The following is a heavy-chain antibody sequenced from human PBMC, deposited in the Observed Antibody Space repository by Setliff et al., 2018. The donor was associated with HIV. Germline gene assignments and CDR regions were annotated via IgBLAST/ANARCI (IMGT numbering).Heavy chain of an antibody. CDR1: GFTFDDYA. D-gene: IGHD3-22*01. CDR2: ISWNSGSI. V-gene: IGHV3-9*01. CDR3: ARGKDYDSSGYLGY. J-gene: IGHJ4*02. Sequence: GGSLRLSCAASGFTFDDYAMHWVRQAPGKGLEWVSGISWNSGSIGYADSVKGRFTISRDNAKNSLYLQMNSLRAEDTAVYYCARGKDYDSSGYLGYWGQGTLVTVS.